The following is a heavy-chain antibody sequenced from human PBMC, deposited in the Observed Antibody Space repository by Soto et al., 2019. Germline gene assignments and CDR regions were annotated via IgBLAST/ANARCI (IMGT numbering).Heavy chain of an antibody. V-gene: IGHV4-39*01. CDR1: GGSISSSSYY. Sequence: ETLSLTCTVSGGSISSSSYYWGWIRQPPGKGLEWIGSIYYSGSTYYNPSLKSRVTISVDTSKNQFSLKLSSVTAADTAVYYCARQAVAGPGSDYWGQGTLVTVSS. CDR2: IYYSGST. CDR3: ARQAVAGPGSDY. D-gene: IGHD6-19*01. J-gene: IGHJ4*02.